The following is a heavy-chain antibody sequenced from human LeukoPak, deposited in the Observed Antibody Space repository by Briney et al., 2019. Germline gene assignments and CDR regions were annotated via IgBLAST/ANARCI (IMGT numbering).Heavy chain of an antibody. J-gene: IGHJ4*02. CDR3: AKDERNWNYNLASQTYD. Sequence: PGGSLRLSCAASGFTFSKFPMGWVRQAPGRGLEWVSVISASGDVTFYADSVKGRFTVSRDNSKNTLYLQMSSLRAEDTAVYYCAKDERNWNYNLASQTYDWGQGTLVTVSS. CDR2: ISASGDVT. V-gene: IGHV3-23*01. D-gene: IGHD1-7*01. CDR1: GFTFSKFP.